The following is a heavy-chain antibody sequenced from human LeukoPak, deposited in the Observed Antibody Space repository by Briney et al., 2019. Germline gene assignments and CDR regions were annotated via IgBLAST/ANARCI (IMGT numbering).Heavy chain of an antibody. V-gene: IGHV4-39*01. D-gene: IGHD2-2*01. CDR2: IFYSGNI. J-gene: IGHJ4*02. Sequence: SETLSLTCTVSHGSIRSSSYYWGWIRQPPGKGLEWIGSIFYSGNIYYNPSLKSRVTISVDTSKNQFSLKLSSVTAADTAVYYCARHGGYCSTTTCVDYFEYWGQGTLVTVSS. CDR3: ARHGGYCSTTTCVDYFEY. CDR1: HGSIRSSSYY.